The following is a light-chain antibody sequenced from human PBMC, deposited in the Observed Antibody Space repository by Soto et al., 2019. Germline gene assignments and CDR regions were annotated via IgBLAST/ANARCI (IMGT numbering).Light chain of an antibody. Sequence: EIVMTQSPVTLSVSPGERATLSCRASQSVTSNNLAWYQQKPGQAPRLLIYGASSRATGIPDRFSGSGSGTDFTLTISRLEPEDFAVYYCQHYVSPPITFGQGTRLEIK. CDR1: QSVTSNN. J-gene: IGKJ5*01. CDR3: QHYVSPPIT. CDR2: GAS. V-gene: IGKV3-20*01.